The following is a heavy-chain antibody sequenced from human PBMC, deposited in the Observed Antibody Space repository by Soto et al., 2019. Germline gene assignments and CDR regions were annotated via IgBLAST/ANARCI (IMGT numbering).Heavy chain of an antibody. D-gene: IGHD5-12*01. CDR1: GFSVTGNH. Sequence: GGSLRLSCAASGFSVTGNHMTWVRQAPGKGLEWVSSLYTGGTTYYADSVQGRFTISRDSSKNTLFLQIDRLRVEDSAVYYCARDLATVGKGFDSWGPGTLVTV. CDR2: LYTGGTT. CDR3: ARDLATVGKGFDS. J-gene: IGHJ4*02. V-gene: IGHV3-53*01.